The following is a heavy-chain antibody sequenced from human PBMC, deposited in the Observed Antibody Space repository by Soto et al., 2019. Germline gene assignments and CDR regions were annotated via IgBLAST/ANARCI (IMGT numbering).Heavy chain of an antibody. CDR1: GFSFSSFS. D-gene: IGHD5-18*01. J-gene: IGHJ4*02. Sequence: QTGGSLRLSCAASGFSFSSFSMNWVRQAPGKGLEWVSYVTSTSSTIYYADSVKGRFTISRDNAKNSLSLQMNSLRDEDTAVYYCVRAACGDCYGYGYWGQGTLVTVSS. V-gene: IGHV3-48*02. CDR2: VTSTSSTI. CDR3: VRAACGDCYGYGY.